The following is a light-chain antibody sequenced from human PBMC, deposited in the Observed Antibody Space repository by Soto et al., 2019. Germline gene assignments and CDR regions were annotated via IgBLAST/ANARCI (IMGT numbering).Light chain of an antibody. J-gene: IGLJ2*01. V-gene: IGLV2-14*01. CDR3: SSYTSSSTLV. CDR1: SSDVGDYNY. Sequence: QSALTQPASVSGAPGQSITISCTGTSSDVGDYNYISWYQQQPGKAPKLMISDVSNRPSGVSNRFAGTKSSNTASLTIAGLPAEDEADYYCSSYTSSSTLVFGGGTKVTVL. CDR2: DVS.